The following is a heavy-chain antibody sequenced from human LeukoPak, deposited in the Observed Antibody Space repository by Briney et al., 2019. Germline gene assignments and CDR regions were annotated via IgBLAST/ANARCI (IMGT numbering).Heavy chain of an antibody. D-gene: IGHD2-15*01. CDR2: ITTTSSYT. Sequence: GGSLRLSCATSGFTFSNSDMNWVRQAPGKGLEWVSSITTTSSYTYYADSARGRFTISRDNAKNSLYLLMDSLRVEDTAVYYCARSGCPGGSCYLRYSWLDLWGRGTLVTVSS. CDR3: ARSGCPGGSCYLRYSWLDL. CDR1: GFTFSNSD. J-gene: IGHJ5*02. V-gene: IGHV3-21*01.